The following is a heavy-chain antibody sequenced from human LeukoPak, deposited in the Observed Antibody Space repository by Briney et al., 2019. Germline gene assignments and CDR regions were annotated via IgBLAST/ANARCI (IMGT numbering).Heavy chain of an antibody. CDR3: ARDSPLSFDI. V-gene: IGHV3-21*01. CDR1: GFTFSTYS. Sequence: GGSLRLSCAASGFTFSTYSMNWVRQAPGKGLEWVSSISSSSSFIYYADSVKGRFTISRDNAKNSVYLQMDSLRAEDTAVYYCARDSPLSFDIWGQGTMVTVSS. J-gene: IGHJ3*02. CDR2: ISSSSSFI.